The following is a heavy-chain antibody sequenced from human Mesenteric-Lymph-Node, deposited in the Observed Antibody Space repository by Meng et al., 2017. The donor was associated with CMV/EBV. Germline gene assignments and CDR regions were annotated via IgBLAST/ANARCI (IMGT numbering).Heavy chain of an antibody. CDR3: ARSGVITTSHYDS. CDR1: GFTSTAFV. V-gene: IGHV3-23*01. D-gene: IGHD3-22*01. Sequence: GESLKISCAASGFTSTAFVMTWVRQAPGKGLEWVSAINTGGGTYYADSVRGRFTISRDKSENTLYLQMNSLRAGDTATYYCARSGVITTSHYDSWGQGTQVTSPQ. J-gene: IGHJ4*02. CDR2: INTGGGT.